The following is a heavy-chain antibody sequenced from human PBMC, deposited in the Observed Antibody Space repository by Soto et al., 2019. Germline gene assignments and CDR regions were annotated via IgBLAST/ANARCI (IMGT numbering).Heavy chain of an antibody. D-gene: IGHD3-16*02. J-gene: IGHJ4*02. V-gene: IGHV1-69*01. Sequence: QVQLVQSGAEVKKPGSSVKVSCKASGGTFSSYAISWVRQAPGQGLEWMGGIIPIFGTANYAQKFQGRVTITADESTSTAYMELSSLRSEDTAVYYCARSYYDYVWGSYRWFAYWGQGTLVTVSS. CDR3: ARSYYDYVWGSYRWFAY. CDR1: GGTFSSYA. CDR2: IIPIFGTA.